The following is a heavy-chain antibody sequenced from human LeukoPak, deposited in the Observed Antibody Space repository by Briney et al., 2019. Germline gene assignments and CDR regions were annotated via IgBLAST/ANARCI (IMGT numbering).Heavy chain of an antibody. J-gene: IGHJ4*02. D-gene: IGHD5-18*01. CDR2: ISSSSSYI. CDR1: GFTFSSYS. Sequence: GGSLRLPCAASGFTFSSYSMNWVRQAPGKGLEWVSSISSSSSYIYYADSVKGRFTISRDNAKNSLYLQMNSLRAEDTAVYYCASGGYGYGGRATIGYWGQGTLVTVSS. CDR3: ASGGYGYGGRATIGY. V-gene: IGHV3-21*01.